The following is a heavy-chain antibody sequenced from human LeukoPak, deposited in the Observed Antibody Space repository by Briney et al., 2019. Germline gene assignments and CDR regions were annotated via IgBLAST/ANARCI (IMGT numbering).Heavy chain of an antibody. J-gene: IGHJ6*03. CDR2: ISYDGNNK. CDR3: TKDAGYCSGDTCYDYYYMDV. Sequence: GGSLRLSCAASGFTFSSYGIHWVRQAPGKGLEWVAVISYDGNNKYYADSVKGRFTISRDNSKNTLYLQMNSLRPEDTAVYYCTKDAGYCSGDTCYDYYYMDVWGKGTTVTVSS. D-gene: IGHD2-15*01. V-gene: IGHV3-30*18. CDR1: GFTFSSYG.